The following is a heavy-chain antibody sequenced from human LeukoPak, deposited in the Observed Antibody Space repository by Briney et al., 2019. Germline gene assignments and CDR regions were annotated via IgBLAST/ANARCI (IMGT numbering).Heavy chain of an antibody. J-gene: IGHJ5*01. V-gene: IGHV3-48*01. Sequence: PGGSLRLSCAASGFTFSTYNMLWVRQTPGKGLESLFYIKSGGNAVHYADSVKDRFTFSRDNAKNSLYLQMTGLRVEDSGIYYCARVGSRGDWFDYGGQGPRVTVS. CDR3: ARVGSRGDWFDY. CDR1: GFTFSTYN. D-gene: IGHD1-26*01. CDR2: IKSGGNAV.